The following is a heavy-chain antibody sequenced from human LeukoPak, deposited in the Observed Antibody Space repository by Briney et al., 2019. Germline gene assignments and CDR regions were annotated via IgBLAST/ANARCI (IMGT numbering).Heavy chain of an antibody. J-gene: IGHJ6*02. V-gene: IGHV3-23*01. Sequence: GGSLRLSCAASGFTFSLYAMSWVRQAPGKGLEWVSAIGGNTFYADSVKGRLTISRDNSNNILYLQMNGLRADDTAVYYCAKAGFCTSSTCYKFYQYYGMDVWGQGTTVIVSS. CDR2: IGGNT. D-gene: IGHD2-2*02. CDR3: AKAGFCTSSTCYKFYQYYGMDV. CDR1: GFTFSLYA.